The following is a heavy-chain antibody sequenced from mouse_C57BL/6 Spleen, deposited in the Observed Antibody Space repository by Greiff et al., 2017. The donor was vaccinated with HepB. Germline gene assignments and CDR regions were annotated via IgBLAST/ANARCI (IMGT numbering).Heavy chain of an antibody. Sequence: VQLQQSGPELVKPGASVKISCKASGYAFSSSWMNWVKPRPGKGLEWIGRIYPGDGDTNYNGKFKGKATLTADKSSSTAYMQLSSLTSADSAFYFYARDYYGSSYCCFDVWGTGTTVTVSS. V-gene: IGHV1-82*01. CDR2: IYPGDGDT. CDR1: GYAFSSSW. CDR3: ARDYYGSSYCCFDV. D-gene: IGHD1-1*01. J-gene: IGHJ1*03.